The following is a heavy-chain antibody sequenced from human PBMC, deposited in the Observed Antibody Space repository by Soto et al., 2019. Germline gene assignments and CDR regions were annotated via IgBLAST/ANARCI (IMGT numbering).Heavy chain of an antibody. CDR3: AADRAGDSDAFDL. J-gene: IGHJ3*01. Sequence: SVKVSCKASGYTFSSSAVQWVRQTRGQRLEWIAWIVVGSGNTNRPQKFQGRVTVTRDMSTSTAYMELSSLRSEDTAVYYCAADRAGDSDAFDLWGQGTLVTVSS. V-gene: IGHV1-58*01. CDR1: GYTFSSSA. D-gene: IGHD4-17*01. CDR2: IVVGSGNT.